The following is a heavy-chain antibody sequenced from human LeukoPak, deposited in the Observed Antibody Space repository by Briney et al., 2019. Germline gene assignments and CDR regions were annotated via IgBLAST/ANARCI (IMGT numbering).Heavy chain of an antibody. V-gene: IGHV3-23*01. CDR1: GFTVSTNY. CDR3: AKAGLILHAGY. Sequence: GGSLRLSCAASGFTVSTNYMTWVRQAPGKGLEWVSVISGSGDSTYYADSVKGRFTISRDNSKNTLYLLMNSLRAEDTAEYYCAKAGLILHAGYWGQGTLVTVSS. CDR2: ISGSGDST. D-gene: IGHD2-21*01. J-gene: IGHJ4*02.